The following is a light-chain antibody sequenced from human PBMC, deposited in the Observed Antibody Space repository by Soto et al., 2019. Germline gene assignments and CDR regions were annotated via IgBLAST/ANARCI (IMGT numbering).Light chain of an antibody. CDR1: SSDVGVYNY. CDR3: SSYTTSSTWV. CDR2: EVS. V-gene: IGLV2-14*01. Sequence: QSVLTQPACVSGSPGQSITISCTGTSSDVGVYNYVSWYQQHPGKAPKLMIYEVSNRPSGVSNRFSGSKSGNTASLTISGLQAEDEADYYCSSYTTSSTWVFGGGTKVTV. J-gene: IGLJ3*02.